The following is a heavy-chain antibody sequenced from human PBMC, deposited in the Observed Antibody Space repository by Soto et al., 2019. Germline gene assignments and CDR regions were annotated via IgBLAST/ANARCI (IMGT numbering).Heavy chain of an antibody. CDR2: IKSDGRNT. V-gene: IGHV3-30*18. J-gene: IGHJ5*02. Sequence: QVKLVESGGGVVQSGRSRRLSCAASGFTFRSYGMHWVRQSPGKGLEWVAVIKSDGRNTDYADSVKGRFFISRDNTRNMLYLQMNSLRADDTAVYYCAKPRYSLAWPPFDPWGQGTLVTVSS. CDR3: AKPRYSLAWPPFDP. CDR1: GFTFRSYG. D-gene: IGHD3-3*01.